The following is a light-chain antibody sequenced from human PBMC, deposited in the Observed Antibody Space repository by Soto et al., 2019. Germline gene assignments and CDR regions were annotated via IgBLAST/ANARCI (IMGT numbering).Light chain of an antibody. CDR1: QSLLHSNGYNY. J-gene: IGKJ2*01. Sequence: DIVMTQSPLPLPVTPGEPASISCRSSQSLLHSNGYNYLDWYLQKPGQSPQLLIYLGSNRASGVPDRFSGSGSGTDFTLKISRVEAEDVGVYYCMQALQTPRTFGQGNKLEIK. V-gene: IGKV2-28*01. CDR3: MQALQTPRT. CDR2: LGS.